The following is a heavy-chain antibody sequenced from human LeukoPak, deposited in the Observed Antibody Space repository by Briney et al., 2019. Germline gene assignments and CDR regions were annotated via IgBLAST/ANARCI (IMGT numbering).Heavy chain of an antibody. CDR2: IYYSGST. Sequence: SETLSLTCTVSGGSISSYYWSWIRQPPGKGLEWIGYIYYSGSTNYNSSLKSRVTISVDTSKNQFSLKLISVTAADTAVYYCARLGIAEAGAGYYWGQGTLVTVSS. J-gene: IGHJ4*02. V-gene: IGHV4-59*08. CDR1: GGSISSYY. D-gene: IGHD6-13*01. CDR3: ARLGIAEAGAGYY.